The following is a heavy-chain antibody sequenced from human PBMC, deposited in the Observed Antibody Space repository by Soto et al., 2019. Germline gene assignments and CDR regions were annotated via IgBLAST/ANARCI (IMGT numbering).Heavy chain of an antibody. CDR1: GLTFSDYA. J-gene: IGHJ4*02. D-gene: IGHD6-13*01. Sequence: EVQLLESGGGLVQPGGSLRLSCAGSGLTFSDYAISWVRQAPGKGLEWVSAMSGSGGSIYYADSVKGRFTISRDNSKNTVYLQMSSLRGEDTAIYYCAKTFGSNWLLDYWGRGTLVTVSS. CDR2: MSGSGGSI. V-gene: IGHV3-23*01. CDR3: AKTFGSNWLLDY.